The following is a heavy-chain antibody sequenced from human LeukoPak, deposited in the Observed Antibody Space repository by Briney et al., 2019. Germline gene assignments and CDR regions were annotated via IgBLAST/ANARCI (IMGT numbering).Heavy chain of an antibody. D-gene: IGHD2-2*01. V-gene: IGHV3-7*01. CDR1: GFTFGNYW. Sequence: GGSLRLSCAASGFTFGNYWMSWVRQAPGKGLEWVANINQHGSEKYYVDSVKGRFTISRDNAKNSLDLQVNSLRAEDTALYYCARGENRGYCSSTSCRRTYYFDYWGQGTLVTVSS. J-gene: IGHJ4*02. CDR2: INQHGSEK. CDR3: ARGENRGYCSSTSCRRTYYFDY.